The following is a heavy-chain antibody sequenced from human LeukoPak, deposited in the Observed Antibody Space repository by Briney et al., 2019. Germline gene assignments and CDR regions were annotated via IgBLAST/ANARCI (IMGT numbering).Heavy chain of an antibody. CDR1: GFTVSSNY. Sequence: GGSLRLSCAASGFTVSSNYMSWVRQVPGKGLVWVSRINSDGSSTSYADSVKGRFTISRDNAKNTLYLQMNSLRAEDTAVYYCARDMTTVGYWGQGTLVTVSS. CDR3: ARDMTTVGY. D-gene: IGHD4-17*01. V-gene: IGHV3-74*01. J-gene: IGHJ4*02. CDR2: INSDGSST.